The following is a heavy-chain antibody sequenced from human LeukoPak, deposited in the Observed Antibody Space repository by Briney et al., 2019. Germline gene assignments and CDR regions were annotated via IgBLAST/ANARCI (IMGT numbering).Heavy chain of an antibody. J-gene: IGHJ5*02. CDR3: AKGYYGSGSYGWFDP. Sequence: PGGSLRLSCAVSGFTFSSYGMSWVRQAPGKGLEWVSVISGSGDRTYYADSVEGRFTISRDNSKNTLYLQMNSLRAEDTAVYYCAKGYYGSGSYGWFDPWGQGTLVTVSS. D-gene: IGHD3-10*01. V-gene: IGHV3-23*01. CDR1: GFTFSSYG. CDR2: ISGSGDRT.